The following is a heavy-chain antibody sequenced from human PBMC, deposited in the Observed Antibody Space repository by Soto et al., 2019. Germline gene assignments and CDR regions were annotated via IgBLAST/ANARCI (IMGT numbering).Heavy chain of an antibody. CDR1: GYTFTSYG. V-gene: IGHV1-18*01. D-gene: IGHD6-13*01. CDR2: ISAYNGNT. CDR3: ARVTSYPGIAAADYYGMDV. J-gene: IGHJ6*02. Sequence: ASVKVSCKASGYTFTSYGISWVRQAPGQGLEWMGWISAYNGNTNYAQKLQGRVTMTTDTSTSTAYMELRSLRSDDTAVYYCARVTSYPGIAAADYYGMDVWGQGTTVTVSS.